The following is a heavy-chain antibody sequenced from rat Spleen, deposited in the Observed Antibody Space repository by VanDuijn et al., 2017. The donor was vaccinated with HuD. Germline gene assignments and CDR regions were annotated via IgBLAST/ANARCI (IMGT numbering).Heavy chain of an antibody. CDR1: GFTFSDYY. Sequence: EVQLAESGGGLVQPGRSLKLSCAVSGFTFSDYYMAWVRQAPTKGLEWVAAISYDDPSTHYRDSVKGRFTISRDIAKSSLFLQMDSLRSEDTATYYCARQGIAAISTDYFDYWGQGVMVTVSS. CDR2: ISYDDPST. V-gene: IGHV5-20*01. J-gene: IGHJ2*01. CDR3: ARQGIAAISTDYFDY. D-gene: IGHD1-2*01.